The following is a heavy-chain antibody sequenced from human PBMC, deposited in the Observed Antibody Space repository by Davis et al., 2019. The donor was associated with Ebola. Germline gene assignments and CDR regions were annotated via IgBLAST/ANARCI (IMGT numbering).Heavy chain of an antibody. CDR3: ARSDQ. V-gene: IGHV3-21*01. J-gene: IGHJ4*02. D-gene: IGHD2-21*01. CDR2: TSPSGRYI. CDR1: GFTFSRSD. Sequence: PGGSLRLSCAASGFTFSRSDMNWVRQAPGKGLEWVSSTSPSGRYIYYADSVRGRFTISRDNVNNSLYLQMSSLRVEDTAVYYCARSDQWGQGTQVTVSS.